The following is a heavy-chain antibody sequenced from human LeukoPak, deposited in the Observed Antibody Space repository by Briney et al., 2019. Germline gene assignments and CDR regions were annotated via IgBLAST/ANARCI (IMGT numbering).Heavy chain of an antibody. CDR1: GGSFSGYY. J-gene: IGHJ5*02. Sequence: SETLSLTCAVYGGSFSGYYWSWIRQPPGKGREWIGEINHSGSTNYNPSLKSRVTISVDTSKNQFSLKLSSVTAADTAVYYCARGGGEYCSSTSCYTQYNWFDPWGQGTLVTVSS. CDR2: INHSGST. CDR3: ARGGGEYCSSTSCYTQYNWFDP. V-gene: IGHV4-34*01. D-gene: IGHD2-2*02.